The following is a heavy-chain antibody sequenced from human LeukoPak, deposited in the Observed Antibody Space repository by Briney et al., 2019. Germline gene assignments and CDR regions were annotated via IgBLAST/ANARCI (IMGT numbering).Heavy chain of an antibody. J-gene: IGHJ4*01. CDR3: ARGEIVRELFLGYFFDY. V-gene: IGHV1-2*02. CDR1: GYTFTGYY. Sequence: VSVKVSCKACGYTFTGYYMHWVRQAPGQGLEWVGWINPNNVGTHYAQKFQGRVTMTSDTSISTAYMELSRLRSDDTAVYYCARGEIVRELFLGYFFDYWGKGTLDSVSS. CDR2: INPNNVGT. D-gene: IGHD1-7*01.